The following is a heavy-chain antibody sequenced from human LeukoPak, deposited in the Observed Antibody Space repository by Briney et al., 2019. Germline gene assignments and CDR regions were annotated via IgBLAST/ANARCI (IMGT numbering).Heavy chain of an antibody. CDR2: INQDGTDK. D-gene: IGHD4-23*01. V-gene: IGHV3-7*04. Sequence: GGSLRLSCAASGFTFSSYWMSWVRQAPGKGLEWVANINQDGTDKYYVDSVKGRFTISRDNSKNTLYLQMNSLRAEDTAVYYCARGFYGGNSVLTLDSAFDIWGQGTMVTVSS. CDR3: ARGFYGGNSVLTLDSAFDI. J-gene: IGHJ3*02. CDR1: GFTFSSYW.